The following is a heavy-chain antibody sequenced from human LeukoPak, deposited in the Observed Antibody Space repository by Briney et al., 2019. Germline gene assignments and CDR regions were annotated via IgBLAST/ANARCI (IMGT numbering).Heavy chain of an antibody. Sequence: GRSLRLSCAASGFTFSSYAMHWVRQAPGKGLEWVAVISYDGSNKYYADSVKGRFTISRDNSKNTLYLQMNSLRAEDTAVYYCARDFGPPRAGDYWGQGTLVTVSS. CDR3: ARDFGPPRAGDY. CDR1: GFTFSSYA. D-gene: IGHD3/OR15-3a*01. V-gene: IGHV3-30-3*01. CDR2: ISYDGSNK. J-gene: IGHJ4*02.